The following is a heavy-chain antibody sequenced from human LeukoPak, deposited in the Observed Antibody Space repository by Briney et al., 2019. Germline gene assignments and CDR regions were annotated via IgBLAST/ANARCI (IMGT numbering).Heavy chain of an antibody. CDR3: ARLMDRARRDAFDI. V-gene: IGHV3-48*01. Sequence: PGGSLRLSCAASGFTFSNYNMNWVRQAPGKGLEWISYISSSSSTKNYADSVKGQFTVSRDNAWNSLYLQMNSLGAEDTAVYYCARLMDRARRDAFDIWGHGTMVTVSS. D-gene: IGHD2-2*03. J-gene: IGHJ3*02. CDR1: GFTFSNYN. CDR2: ISSSSSTK.